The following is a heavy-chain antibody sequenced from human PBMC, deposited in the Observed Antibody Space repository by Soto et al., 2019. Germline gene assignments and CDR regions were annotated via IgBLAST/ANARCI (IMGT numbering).Heavy chain of an antibody. CDR3: VSRIPGGWYFDY. D-gene: IGHD3-16*01. V-gene: IGHV4-59*08. J-gene: IGHJ4*02. CDR2: IYYSGST. CDR1: GGSISSYY. Sequence: SETLSLTCTVSGGSISSYYWSWIRQPPGKGLGWIGYIYYSGSTYYNPSLKSRVTISVDTSKNQFSLKLSSVSAADTAVYYCVSRIPGGWYFDYWGQGTLVTVSS.